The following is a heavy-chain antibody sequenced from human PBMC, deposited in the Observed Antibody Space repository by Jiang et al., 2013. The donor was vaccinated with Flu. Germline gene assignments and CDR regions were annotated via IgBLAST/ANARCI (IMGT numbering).Heavy chain of an antibody. CDR3: ARQSEDGIVGARAFDY. J-gene: IGHJ4*02. D-gene: IGHD1-26*01. V-gene: IGHV4-59*08. CDR1: GGSISSYY. Sequence: GLVKPSETLSLTCTVSGGSISSYYWSWIRQPPGKGLEWIGYIYYSGSTNYNPSLKSRVTISVDTSKNQFSLKLSSVTAADTAVYYCARQSEDGIVGARAFDYWGQGTLVTVSS. CDR2: IYYSGST.